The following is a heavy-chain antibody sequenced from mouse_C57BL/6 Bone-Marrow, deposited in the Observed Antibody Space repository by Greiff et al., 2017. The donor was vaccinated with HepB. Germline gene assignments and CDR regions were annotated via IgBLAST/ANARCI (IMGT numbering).Heavy chain of an antibody. CDR2: IDPSDSYI. V-gene: IGHV1-50*01. Sequence: QVQLQQPGAEFVKPGASVKLSCKASGYTFTSYWMQWVKQRPGQGLEWIGEIDPSDSYINYNQKFKGKATLTVDTSSSTAYMQLSSLTSEDSAVYYCARSFAYWGQGTLVTVSA. CDR3: ARSFAY. CDR1: GYTFTSYW. J-gene: IGHJ3*01.